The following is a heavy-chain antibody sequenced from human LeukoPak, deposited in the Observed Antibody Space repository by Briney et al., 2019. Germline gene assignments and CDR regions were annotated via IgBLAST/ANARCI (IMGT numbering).Heavy chain of an antibody. V-gene: IGHV4-59*01. D-gene: IGHD5-24*01. J-gene: IGHJ4*02. CDR3: ARDKVEMDY. CDR2: IYYSGST. CDR1: GGSISSYY. Sequence: SSETLSLTCTVSGGSISSYYWSWIRQPPGKGLEWIGYIYYSGSTNYNPSLKSRVTISVDTSKNQFSLKLSSVTAADTAVYYCARDKVEMDYWGPGTLVTVSS.